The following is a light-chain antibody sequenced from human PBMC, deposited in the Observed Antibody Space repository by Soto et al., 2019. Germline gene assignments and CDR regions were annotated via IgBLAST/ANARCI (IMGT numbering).Light chain of an antibody. CDR3: QQYGGSPSIT. J-gene: IGKJ5*01. Sequence: EIVLTQSPGTLSLSPGEGATLSCRASQILSSNYLAWYQQKPGQAPRLLIYDESRRATGIPDRFSGSGSGTDFTLAIRRLEPEDSAVYYCQQYGGSPSITFGQGTRLEIK. V-gene: IGKV3-20*01. CDR1: QILSSNY. CDR2: DES.